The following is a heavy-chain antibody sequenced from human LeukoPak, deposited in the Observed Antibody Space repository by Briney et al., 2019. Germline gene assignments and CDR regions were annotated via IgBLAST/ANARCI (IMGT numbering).Heavy chain of an antibody. CDR1: GGSISSGGYY. CDR2: IYHSGST. V-gene: IGHV4-30-2*01. D-gene: IGHD1-26*01. J-gene: IGHJ5*02. Sequence: SETLSLTCTVSGGSISSGGYYWSWIRQPPGKGLEWIGYIYHSGSTYYNPSLKSRVTISVDRSKNQFSLKLSSVTAADTAVYYCARSARRGSYPWGQGTLVTVSS. CDR3: ARSARRGSYP.